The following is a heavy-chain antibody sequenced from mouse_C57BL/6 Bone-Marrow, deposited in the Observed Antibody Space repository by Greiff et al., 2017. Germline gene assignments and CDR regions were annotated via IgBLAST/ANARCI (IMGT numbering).Heavy chain of an antibody. J-gene: IGHJ2*01. CDR3: AREGNYGSSS. CDR2: IDPSDSYT. D-gene: IGHD1-1*01. CDR1: GYTFTSYW. Sequence: QVQLQQPGAELVKPGASVKLSCKASGYTFTSYWMQWVKQRPGQGLEWIGEIDPSDSYTNYNRKFKGKATLTVDTSTSTAYMQLSSLTSEDTAVYYCAREGNYGSSSWGQGTTLTVSS. V-gene: IGHV1-50*01.